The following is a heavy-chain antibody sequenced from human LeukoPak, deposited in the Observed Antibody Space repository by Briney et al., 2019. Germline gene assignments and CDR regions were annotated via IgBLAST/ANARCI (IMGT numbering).Heavy chain of an antibody. CDR2: TSAYNGNT. D-gene: IGHD3-10*01. Sequence: ASVKVSCKPSGYTFTSYGISWVRQAPGQELEWMGWTSAYNGNTNYAQKLQGRVTMTTDTSTSTAYMELRSLRSDDTAVYYCARGGMVRGVIRDYGMDVWGQGTTVTVSS. V-gene: IGHV1-18*01. CDR1: GYTFTSYG. J-gene: IGHJ6*02. CDR3: ARGGMVRGVIRDYGMDV.